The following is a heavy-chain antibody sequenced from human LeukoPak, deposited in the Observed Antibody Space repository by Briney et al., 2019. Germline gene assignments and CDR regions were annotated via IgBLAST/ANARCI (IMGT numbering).Heavy chain of an antibody. J-gene: IGHJ4*02. CDR1: GFTFSSYA. CDR3: ARAPRAALGIDY. CDR2: ISGSGGST. D-gene: IGHD6-6*01. Sequence: GGSLRLSCAASGFTFSSYAMSWVRQAPGKGLEWVSAISGSGGSTYYADSVKGRFTISRDNSKNTLYLQMNSLRDEDTAVYYCARAPRAALGIDYWGQGTLVTVSS. V-gene: IGHV3-23*01.